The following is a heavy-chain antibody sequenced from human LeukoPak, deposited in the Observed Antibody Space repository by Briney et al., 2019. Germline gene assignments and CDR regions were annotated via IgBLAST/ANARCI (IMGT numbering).Heavy chain of an antibody. D-gene: IGHD5/OR15-5a*01. V-gene: IGHV1-2*02. Sequence: ASVKVSCKASGYTFTGYYIHWIRQAPGEGLEWMGWINPNSGGTNYAQKFQGRVTMTRDTSIRTAYVELSRLRSDDTAVYYCARALVRLPFWFDPWGQGTLVTVSS. J-gene: IGHJ5*02. CDR2: INPNSGGT. CDR3: ARALVRLPFWFDP. CDR1: GYTFTGYY.